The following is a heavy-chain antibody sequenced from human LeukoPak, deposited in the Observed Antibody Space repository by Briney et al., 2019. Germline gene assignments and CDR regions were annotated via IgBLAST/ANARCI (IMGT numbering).Heavy chain of an antibody. J-gene: IGHJ6*02. Sequence: SETLSLTCTVSGGSISSSSYYWGWIRQPPGKGLEWIGSMSYSGDTYYTPSLQSRVTISVDTSKNQFSLKLSSVTAADTAVYYCVRSGYYFRSGVDVWGQGTTVTVSS. D-gene: IGHD3-3*01. V-gene: IGHV4-39*01. CDR1: GGSISSSSYY. CDR2: MSYSGDT. CDR3: VRSGYYFRSGVDV.